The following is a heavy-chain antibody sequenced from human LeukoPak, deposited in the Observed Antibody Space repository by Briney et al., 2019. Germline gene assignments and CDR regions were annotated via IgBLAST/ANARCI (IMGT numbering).Heavy chain of an antibody. CDR1: GGSFSGYY. Sequence: SETLSLTCAVYGGSFSGYYWSWIRQPPGKGLEWIGEINHSGSTNYNPSLKSRVTISVDTSKNQFSLKLSSVTAADTAVYYCARGAGTAFMDVWGKGTTVTVSP. V-gene: IGHV4-34*01. D-gene: IGHD2-21*02. CDR2: INHSGST. J-gene: IGHJ6*04. CDR3: ARGAGTAFMDV.